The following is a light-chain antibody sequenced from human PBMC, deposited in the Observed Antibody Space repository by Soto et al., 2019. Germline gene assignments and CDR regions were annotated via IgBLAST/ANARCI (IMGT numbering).Light chain of an antibody. CDR3: QQRSNWPPLT. J-gene: IGKJ4*01. Sequence: EIVLTQSPATLSLSPGEKATLSCRASRSVGSYLAWYQHKPGQAPRLLIYDTSNRATGIPARFSGSGSGTDFTLTISSLEPVDFAVYYCQQRSNWPPLTFGGGTKVEIK. V-gene: IGKV3-11*01. CDR1: RSVGSY. CDR2: DTS.